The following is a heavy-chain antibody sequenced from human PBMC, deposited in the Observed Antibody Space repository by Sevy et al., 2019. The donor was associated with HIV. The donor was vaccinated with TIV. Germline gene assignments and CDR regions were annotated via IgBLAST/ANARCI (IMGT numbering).Heavy chain of an antibody. J-gene: IGHJ4*02. D-gene: IGHD3-22*01. Sequence: GESLKISCQGSGYSFTSHWIGWVRHMPGKGLEWMGIIFPDDSDTRYSPSFQGQVTFSADKSIKTAYLQWGSLKASDTAMYYCATSRSGYFDSSGYYIYWGQGTLVTVSS. CDR2: IFPDDSDT. V-gene: IGHV5-51*01. CDR1: GYSFTSHW. CDR3: ATSRSGYFDSSGYYIY.